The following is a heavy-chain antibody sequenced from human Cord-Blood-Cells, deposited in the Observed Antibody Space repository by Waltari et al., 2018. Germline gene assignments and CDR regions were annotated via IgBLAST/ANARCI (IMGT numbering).Heavy chain of an antibody. CDR1: AGSISSSRYY. V-gene: IGHV4-39*01. Sequence: QLQLQESGPGLVKPTETLSFTCTVSAGSISSSRYYWGWIRQPPGKGLEWIGSIYYSGSTYYNPYLKSRVTISVDTSKNQFSLKLSSVTAADTAVYYCARPYSSSWYYFDYWGQGTLVTVSS. J-gene: IGHJ4*02. D-gene: IGHD6-13*01. CDR3: ARPYSSSWYYFDY. CDR2: IYYSGST.